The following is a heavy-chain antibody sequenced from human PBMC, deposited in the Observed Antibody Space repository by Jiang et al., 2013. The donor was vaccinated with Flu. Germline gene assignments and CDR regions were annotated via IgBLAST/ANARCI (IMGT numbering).Heavy chain of an antibody. CDR3: AKGFDYGSGPPDAFDI. V-gene: IGHV5-51*01. CDR2: IFPDDSKT. CDR1: GYSFTDYS. Sequence: SLRISCQCSGYSFTDYSIGWVRQMPGKGLEWMGIIFPDDSKTTYSPSFQGQVTISVDKSITTAYLQWSSLKASDTAMYYCAKGFDYGSGPPDAFDIWGQGTMVTVSS. D-gene: IGHD3-10*01. J-gene: IGHJ3*02.